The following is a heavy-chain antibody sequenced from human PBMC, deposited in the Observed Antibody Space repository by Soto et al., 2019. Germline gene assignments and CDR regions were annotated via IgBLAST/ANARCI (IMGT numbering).Heavy chain of an antibody. V-gene: IGHV3-30*18. CDR1: GFTFSSYG. J-gene: IGHJ4*02. CDR3: AKDLRDIVATILDY. Sequence: GGSLRLSCAASGFTFSSYGMHWVRQAPGKGLEWVAVISYDGSNKYYADSVKGRFTISRDNSKNTLYLQMNSLRAEDTAVYYCAKDLRDIVATILDYWGQGTLVTV. D-gene: IGHD5-12*01. CDR2: ISYDGSNK.